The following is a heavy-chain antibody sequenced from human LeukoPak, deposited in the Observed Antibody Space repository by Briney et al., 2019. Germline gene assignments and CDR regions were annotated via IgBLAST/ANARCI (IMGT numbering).Heavy chain of an antibody. Sequence: SETLSLPRTVSGGSISSSRYYCRWIRRPPGEGPEWIGSIYYSGSTYYNPSLKSRVTISVDTSKNQFSLKLSSVTAADTAVYYCARANWGAAKQWGQGTLVTVSS. D-gene: IGHD6-13*01. V-gene: IGHV4-39*07. CDR3: ARANWGAAKQ. CDR1: GGSISSSRYY. J-gene: IGHJ4*02. CDR2: IYYSGST.